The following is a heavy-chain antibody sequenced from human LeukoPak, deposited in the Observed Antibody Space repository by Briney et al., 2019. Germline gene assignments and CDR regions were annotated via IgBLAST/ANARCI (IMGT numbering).Heavy chain of an antibody. CDR3: AKEDSSSSSPFDY. D-gene: IGHD6-6*01. V-gene: IGHV3-23*01. CDR2: ISNSGGGT. Sequence: GGSLRLSCAASGFTFSSYAMNWVRQAPGKGLEWVSGISNSGGGTYYADSVKGRFTISRDNSKNTLYLQMNSLRAEDTAVYYCAKEDSSSSSPFDYWGQGTLVTVSS. CDR1: GFTFSSYA. J-gene: IGHJ4*02.